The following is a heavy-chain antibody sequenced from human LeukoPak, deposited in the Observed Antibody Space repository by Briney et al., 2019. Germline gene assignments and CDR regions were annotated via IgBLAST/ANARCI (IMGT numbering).Heavy chain of an antibody. J-gene: IGHJ6*02. CDR2: ISGSGGST. CDR3: AKGEYSSGWYGLYYYYYGMDV. D-gene: IGHD6-19*01. CDR1: GFTFSSYA. V-gene: IGHV3-23*01. Sequence: GGSLRLSCAASGFTFSSYAMSWVRQAPGKGLEWVSAISGSGGSTYYADSVKGRFTISRDNSKNTLYPQMNSLRAEDTAVYYCAKGEYSSGWYGLYYYYYGMDVWGQGTTVTVSS.